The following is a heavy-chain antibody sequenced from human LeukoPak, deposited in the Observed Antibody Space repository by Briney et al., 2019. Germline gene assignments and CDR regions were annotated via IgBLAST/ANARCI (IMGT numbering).Heavy chain of an antibody. V-gene: IGHV3-7*03. J-gene: IGHJ4*02. CDR1: GFTFSNYW. CDR2: IKEDRSEK. Sequence: GGSLRLSCAASGFTFSNYWMSWVRQAPGKGLEWVANIKEDRSEKYYVDSVKGRFTISRDNAKNSLYLQMNSLRAEDTAVYYCAKDPLGIEYWGQGTLVTVSS. CDR3: AKDPLGIEY. D-gene: IGHD7-27*01.